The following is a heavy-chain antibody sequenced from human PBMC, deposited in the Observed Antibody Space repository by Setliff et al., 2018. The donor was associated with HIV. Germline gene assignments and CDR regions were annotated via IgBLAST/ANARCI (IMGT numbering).Heavy chain of an antibody. CDR1: GGTFSNYA. D-gene: IGHD6-13*01. Sequence: SVKVSCKASGGTFSNYAISWVRQAPGQGLEWMGRIIPIFGTANYAQKFQGRVTITADKSTNTLYMELNSLRSEDTAVYYCAKTIAAAATLPFDFWGQGTLVTVSS. J-gene: IGHJ4*02. CDR2: IIPIFGTA. CDR3: AKTIAAAATLPFDF. V-gene: IGHV1-69*06.